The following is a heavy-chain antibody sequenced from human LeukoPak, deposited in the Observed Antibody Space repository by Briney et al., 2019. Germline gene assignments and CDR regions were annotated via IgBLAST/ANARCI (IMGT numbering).Heavy chain of an antibody. Sequence: PSETLSLTCTVSGGSISSSSYYWGWIRQPPGKGLEWIGTIYYSGSTYYNPSLMSRLTISVDTSKNQFSLKLSSVTAADTAVYYCARGRGTVTRSFYYYYYMDVWGKGTTVTISS. CDR2: IYYSGST. D-gene: IGHD4-17*01. V-gene: IGHV4-39*01. CDR3: ARGRGTVTRSFYYYYYMDV. J-gene: IGHJ6*03. CDR1: GGSISSSSYY.